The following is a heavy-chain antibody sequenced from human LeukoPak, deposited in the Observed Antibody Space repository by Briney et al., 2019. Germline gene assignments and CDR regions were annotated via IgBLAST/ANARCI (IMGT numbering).Heavy chain of an antibody. CDR2: TIPIFGTT. J-gene: IGHJ6*03. CDR1: GGRFSYYA. D-gene: IGHD6-13*01. V-gene: IGHV1-69*13. Sequence: ASVKVSCKASGGRFSYYALTWVRQAPGQGFEWMGGTIPIFGTTNYAQKFQGRVTFTADESTTTAYMELSSLRFEDTAVYYCGRGPLKQQLVKPDPDYYYYYMDVWGNGTTVTVSS. CDR3: GRGPLKQQLVKPDPDYYYYYMDV.